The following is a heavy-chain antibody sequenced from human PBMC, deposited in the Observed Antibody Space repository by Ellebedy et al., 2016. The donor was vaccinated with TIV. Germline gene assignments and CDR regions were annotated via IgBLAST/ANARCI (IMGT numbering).Heavy chain of an antibody. CDR2: IHTSTRKP. Sequence: ASVKVSCKASGYTFTYYALNWVRQAPGQGLEWVGWIHTSTRKPTYAQGFTGRFVFSLDPSVNTAYLEINSLKAEDTAVYYCARERPATCYFDYWGQGTLVTVSS. CDR1: GYTFTYYA. CDR3: ARERPATCYFDY. J-gene: IGHJ4*02. V-gene: IGHV7-4-1*02. D-gene: IGHD2-2*01.